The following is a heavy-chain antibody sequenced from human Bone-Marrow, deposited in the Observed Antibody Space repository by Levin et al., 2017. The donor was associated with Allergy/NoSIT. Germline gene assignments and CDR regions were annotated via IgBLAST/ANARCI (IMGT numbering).Heavy chain of an antibody. J-gene: IGHJ4*02. Sequence: GGSLRLSCAASGFMFRNYAMNWVRQAPGKGLEWVSQISGSGGNTHYADSVKGRFTISRDNSKNTLYLQMNSLRVEDTAVYYCAGYDTSAYHSPFDYWGQGTLVTVSS. V-gene: IGHV3-23*01. CDR3: AGYDTSAYHSPFDY. CDR2: ISGSGGNT. D-gene: IGHD3-22*01. CDR1: GFMFRNYA.